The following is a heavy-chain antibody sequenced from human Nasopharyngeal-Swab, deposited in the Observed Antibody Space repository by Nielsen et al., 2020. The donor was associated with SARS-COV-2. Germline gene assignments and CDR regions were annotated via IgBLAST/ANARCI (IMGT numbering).Heavy chain of an antibody. CDR2: ISYDGSNK. Sequence: GGSLRLSCAASGFTFSSYGMHWVRQAPGKGLEWVAVISYDGSNKYYADSVKGRFTTSRDNSKNTLYLQMNSLRAEDTAVYYCARTETYYYGSGSYYPIDYWGQGTLVTVSS. J-gene: IGHJ4*02. V-gene: IGHV3-30*03. D-gene: IGHD3-10*01. CDR3: ARTETYYYGSGSYYPIDY. CDR1: GFTFSSYG.